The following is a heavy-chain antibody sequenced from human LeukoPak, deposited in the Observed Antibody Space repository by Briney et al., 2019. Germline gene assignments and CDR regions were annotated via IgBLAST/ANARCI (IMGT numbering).Heavy chain of an antibody. J-gene: IGHJ4*02. CDR2: INPSGGST. D-gene: IGHD1-1*01. V-gene: IGHV1-46*01. CDR1: GYASTGYY. CDR3: AKWTTTYLDY. Sequence: GASVKVSCKASGYASTGYYVHWVRQAPGQGLEWMGIINPSGGSTNYAQKFQGRVTMTRDTSTSTVYMELSSLRSEDTAMYYCAKWTTTYLDYWGQGTLVTVSS.